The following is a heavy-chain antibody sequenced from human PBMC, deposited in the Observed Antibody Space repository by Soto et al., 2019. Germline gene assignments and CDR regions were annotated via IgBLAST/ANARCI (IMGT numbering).Heavy chain of an antibody. Sequence: PVGSLRLSCTAYEFTFSSYAMHWVRQAPGKGLEWVAVISYDGSNKYYADSVKGRFTIYRDNSKNTLYLQMNSLRAEDTAVYYCARESMVRGVIITPFFGMDVWGQGTTVTVSS. J-gene: IGHJ6*02. CDR2: ISYDGSNK. D-gene: IGHD3-10*01. V-gene: IGHV3-30-3*01. CDR1: EFTFSSYA. CDR3: ARESMVRGVIITPFFGMDV.